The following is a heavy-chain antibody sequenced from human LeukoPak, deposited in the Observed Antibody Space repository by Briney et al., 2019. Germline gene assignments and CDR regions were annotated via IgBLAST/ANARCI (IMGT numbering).Heavy chain of an antibody. CDR3: AGAFDI. J-gene: IGHJ3*02. Sequence: SQTLSLTCTVSGGSIISGSYYWSRIRQPAGKGLEWIGRIYTSGNSHYNPSLKSRITLSIDTSKNQFSLKLTSVTAADTAVYYCAGAFDIWGQGTMVTVSS. V-gene: IGHV4-61*02. CDR1: GGSIISGSYY. CDR2: IYTSGNS.